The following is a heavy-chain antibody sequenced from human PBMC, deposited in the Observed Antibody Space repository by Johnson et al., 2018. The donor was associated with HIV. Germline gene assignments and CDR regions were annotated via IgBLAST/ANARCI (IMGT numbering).Heavy chain of an antibody. CDR1: GFTFDDYA. D-gene: IGHD6-13*01. CDR2: ISWNSGSI. CDR3: AAIGGIGSSWSAAFDI. Sequence: VQLVESGGGLVQPGRYLRLSCAASGFTFDDYAMHWVRQAPGKGLEWVSGISWNSGSIGYADSVKGRFTISRDNAKNSLYLQMNSLRAEDTAMYYCAAIGGIGSSWSAAFDIWGQGTMVTVSS. J-gene: IGHJ3*02. V-gene: IGHV3-9*01.